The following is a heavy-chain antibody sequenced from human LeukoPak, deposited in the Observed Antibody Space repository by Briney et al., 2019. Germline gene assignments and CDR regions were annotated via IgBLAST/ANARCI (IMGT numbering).Heavy chain of an antibody. V-gene: IGHV4-59*01. CDR1: GGSISSYY. CDR2: IYYSGST. CDR3: ARDARQVRGNNYYYYMDV. D-gene: IGHD3-10*01. J-gene: IGHJ6*03. Sequence: SETLSLTCTVSGGSISSYYWSWIRQPPGKGLEWIGYIYYSGSTNYNPFLKSRVTISVDTSKNQFSLKLSSVTAADTAVYYCARDARQVRGNNYYYYMDVWGKGTTVTISS.